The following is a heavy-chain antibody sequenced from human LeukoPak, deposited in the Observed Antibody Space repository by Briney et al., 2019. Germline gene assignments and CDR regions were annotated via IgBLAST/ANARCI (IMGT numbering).Heavy chain of an antibody. D-gene: IGHD4-17*01. CDR2: ISGSGGST. J-gene: IGHJ4*02. CDR3: AKDGDYGDYVCDY. V-gene: IGHV3-23*01. Sequence: GGSLRLSCAASGFTFSSYGMSWVRQAPGKGLEWVSFISGSGGSTDYAVSVRGRFTISRDNSKNTLYLQMNSLRAEDTAVYYCAKDGDYGDYVCDYWGQGTLVTVSS. CDR1: GFTFSSYG.